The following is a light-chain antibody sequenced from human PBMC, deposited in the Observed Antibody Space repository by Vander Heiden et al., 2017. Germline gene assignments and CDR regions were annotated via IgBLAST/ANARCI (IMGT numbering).Light chain of an antibody. J-gene: IGLJ2*01. Sequence: SSELTQDPAVFVALGQTVSITCQGDSLRRYYATWYQQKPGQAPVLVRYGTNNRPSGIPNRFSGSSSGNRAYLTITGAQAEDEADYYGNSRDTSGNPVVFGGGTKVTVL. CDR2: GTN. CDR3: NSRDTSGNPVV. CDR1: SLRRYY. V-gene: IGLV3-19*01.